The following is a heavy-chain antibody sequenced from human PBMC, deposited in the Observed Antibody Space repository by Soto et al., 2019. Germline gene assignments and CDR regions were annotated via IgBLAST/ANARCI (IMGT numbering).Heavy chain of an antibody. CDR2: ISAYNGNT. D-gene: IGHD1-7*01. CDR3: ARDRSTRYNWNSVDY. V-gene: IGHV1-18*01. Sequence: AAVKVSCKASGYTFTSYGISWVRQAPGQGLEWMGWISAYNGNTNYAQKLQGRVTMTTDTSTSTAYMELRSLRSDDTAVYYCARDRSTRYNWNSVDYWGQGTLVTVSS. CDR1: GYTFTSYG. J-gene: IGHJ4*02.